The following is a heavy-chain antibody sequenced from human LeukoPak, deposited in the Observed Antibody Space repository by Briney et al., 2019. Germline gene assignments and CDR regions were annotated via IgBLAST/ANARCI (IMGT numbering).Heavy chain of an antibody. Sequence: ASVKVSCKASGYTFTSNYIHWVRQAPGQGLEWMGMIYPRDGSTSYAQKFQGRVTVTRDTSTSTVHMELSGLRSEDTAVYYCARELAHDYGDYVVDYWGQGTLVTVSS. CDR1: GYTFTSNY. J-gene: IGHJ4*02. CDR2: IYPRDGST. CDR3: ARELAHDYGDYVVDY. D-gene: IGHD4-17*01. V-gene: IGHV1-46*01.